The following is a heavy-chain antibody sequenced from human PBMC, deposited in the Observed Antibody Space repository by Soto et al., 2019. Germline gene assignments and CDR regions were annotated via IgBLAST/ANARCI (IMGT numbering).Heavy chain of an antibody. V-gene: IGHV4-31*02. Sequence: WTWIRQHPGKGLEWIRYIYYSGNTYYNPSLKSRVTISLDTSKNQFSLKLTSVTASDSAVYYCARGAADYGDAFDIWGQGTMVTVSS. J-gene: IGHJ3*02. CDR2: IYYSGNT. D-gene: IGHD4-17*01. CDR3: ARGAADYGDAFDI.